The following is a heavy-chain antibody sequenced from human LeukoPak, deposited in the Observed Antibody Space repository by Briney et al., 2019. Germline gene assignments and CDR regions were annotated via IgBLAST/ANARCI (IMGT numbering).Heavy chain of an antibody. J-gene: IGHJ3*02. CDR1: GGSISSYY. CDR3: ARGRVMRYSSSWYRAGSAFDI. D-gene: IGHD6-13*01. V-gene: IGHV4-34*01. Sequence: IPSGTLSLTCAVSGGSISSYYWSWIRQPPGKGLEWIGEINHSGSTNYNPPLKSRVTISVDTSKNQFSLKLSSVTAADTAVYYCARGRVMRYSSSWYRAGSAFDIWGQGTMVTVSS. CDR2: INHSGST.